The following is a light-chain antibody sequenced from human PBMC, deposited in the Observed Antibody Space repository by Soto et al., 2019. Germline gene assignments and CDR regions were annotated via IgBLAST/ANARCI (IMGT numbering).Light chain of an antibody. CDR1: QTISSGY. Sequence: EIVLTQSPGTLSLSPGERATLSCRASQTISSGYLAWHQQKPGQAPRLLIYAASSRAAGIPDRFSGSESGTDFTLTISRLEPEDFAVYYCRQYGNSPYTFGQGTKLEI. V-gene: IGKV3-20*01. CDR3: RQYGNSPYT. CDR2: AAS. J-gene: IGKJ2*01.